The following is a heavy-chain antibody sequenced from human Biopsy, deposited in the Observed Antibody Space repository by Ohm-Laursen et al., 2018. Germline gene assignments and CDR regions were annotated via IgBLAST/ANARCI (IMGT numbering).Heavy chain of an antibody. CDR1: GESFNGYY. D-gene: IGHD3-22*01. CDR3: VRGVDYYDPYHYYALDV. Sequence: SDTLSLTCAVYGESFNGYYWSWIRQTPGKGLEWIGEINHSGGTNYNPSLKSRVTISVDTSKNQFSLKVRSVTAADTAVYYCVRGVDYYDPYHYYALDVWGQGTTVTLSS. CDR2: INHSGGT. V-gene: IGHV4-34*01. J-gene: IGHJ6*02.